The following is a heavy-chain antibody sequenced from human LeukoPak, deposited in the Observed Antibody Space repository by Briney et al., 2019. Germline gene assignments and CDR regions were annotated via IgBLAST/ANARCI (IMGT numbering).Heavy chain of an antibody. V-gene: IGHV3-23*01. Sequence: PGGSLRLSCVASGFTFSSYAMTWVRQAPGKGLEWVSLITGSGGNTYYADSVKGRFTISRDNSQNTLYLQMNYLRAEDTALYYCAKGGVATLQYYFDHWGQGTLVTVSS. CDR1: GFTFSSYA. CDR2: ITGSGGNT. J-gene: IGHJ4*02. CDR3: AKGGVATLQYYFDH. D-gene: IGHD5-12*01.